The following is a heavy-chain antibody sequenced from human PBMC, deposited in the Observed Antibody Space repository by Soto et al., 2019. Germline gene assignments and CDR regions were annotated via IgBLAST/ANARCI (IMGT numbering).Heavy chain of an antibody. Sequence: QVQLLESGGGVVQPGRSLRLSCAASGFTFSSYGMHWVRQAPGKGLEWVAVISYDGSNKYYADSVKGRFTISRDNSKNTLYLQMDSLRADDTAVYYCAKDGDIVVVIAATPRGYFDYWGQGTLVTVSS. CDR2: ISYDGSNK. J-gene: IGHJ4*02. D-gene: IGHD2-15*01. CDR1: GFTFSSYG. V-gene: IGHV3-30*18. CDR3: AKDGDIVVVIAATPRGYFDY.